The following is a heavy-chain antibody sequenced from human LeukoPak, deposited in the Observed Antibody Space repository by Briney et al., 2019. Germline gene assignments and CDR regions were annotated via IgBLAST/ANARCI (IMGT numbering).Heavy chain of an antibody. CDR2: ISGSGGST. D-gene: IGHD3-10*01. V-gene: IGHV3-23*01. J-gene: IGHJ4*02. CDR3: AKAGRPVIKYYFDC. Sequence: GGSLRLSCAASGFTFSSYAMSWVRQAPGKGLEWVSGISGSGGSTYYGESVKGRFTIPRDNSKNTLYLQVNSLRAEDTAVYYCAKAGRPVIKYYFDCWGQGTLVTVSS. CDR1: GFTFSSYA.